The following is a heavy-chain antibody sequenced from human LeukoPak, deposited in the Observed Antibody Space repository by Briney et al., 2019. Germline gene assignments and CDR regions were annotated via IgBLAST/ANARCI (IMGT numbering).Heavy chain of an antibody. V-gene: IGHV3-74*01. CDR2: ISDDGSST. CDR1: GFTFKSYW. D-gene: IGHD3-10*01. CDR3: ASETGD. Sequence: GGSLRLSCVASGFTFKSYWMHWVRQAPGKGLVWVSRISDDGSSTGYADSVKGRFTISKDNAKNTLFLQMNSLRAEDTAVYYCASETGDWGQGTLVTVSS. J-gene: IGHJ4*02.